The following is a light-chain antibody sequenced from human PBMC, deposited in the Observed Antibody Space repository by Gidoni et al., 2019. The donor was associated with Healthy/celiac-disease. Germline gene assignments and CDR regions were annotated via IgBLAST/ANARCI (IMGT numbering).Light chain of an antibody. CDR2: DAS. Sequence: EIVLTQSPATLSLSPGERATLSCRASQSVSSYLAWYQQKPGQAPRLLIYDASNRATGIPARFSGSGSGTDLTLTISSREPEDFAVDYCQQRSNWPPKYTFGQGTKLEIK. V-gene: IGKV3-11*01. CDR1: QSVSSY. CDR3: QQRSNWPPKYT. J-gene: IGKJ2*01.